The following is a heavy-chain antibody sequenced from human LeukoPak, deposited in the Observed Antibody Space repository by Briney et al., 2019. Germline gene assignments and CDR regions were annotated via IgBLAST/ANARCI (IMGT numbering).Heavy chain of an antibody. CDR3: ASEGSSSSWPYFDY. CDR2: ISYDGSNK. J-gene: IGHJ4*02. CDR1: GFTFSSYA. D-gene: IGHD6-13*01. Sequence: GGSLRLSCAASGFTFSSYAMHWVCQAPGKGLEWVAVISYDGSNKYYADSVKGRFSISRDNSKNTLYLQMNSLRAEDTAVYYCASEGSSSSWPYFDYWGQGTLVTVSS. V-gene: IGHV3-30*04.